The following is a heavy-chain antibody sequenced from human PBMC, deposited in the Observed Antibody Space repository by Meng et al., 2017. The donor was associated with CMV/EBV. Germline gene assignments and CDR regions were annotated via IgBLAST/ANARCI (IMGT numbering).Heavy chain of an antibody. V-gene: IGHV3-9*01. J-gene: IGHJ5*02. D-gene: IGHD3-22*01. CDR2: ISWNSGSI. Sequence: SLKISCAASGFTFDDYAMHWVRQAPGKGLEWVSGISWNSGSIGYADSVKGRFTISRDNAKNSLYLQMNSLRAEDTALYYCARAFYYDSSGNWFDPWGQGTLVTVSS. CDR3: ARAFYYDSSGNWFDP. CDR1: GFTFDDYA.